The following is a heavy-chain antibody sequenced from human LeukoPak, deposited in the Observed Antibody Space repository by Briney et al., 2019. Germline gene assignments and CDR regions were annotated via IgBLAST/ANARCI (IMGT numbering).Heavy chain of an antibody. CDR2: ISGSGDET. CDR3: AKDSGNWNDSDD. D-gene: IGHD1-1*01. CDR1: GFPFSNNA. Sequence: TGGPLRLSCAASGFPFSNNAMHWVREAPGKALEWLSSISGSGDETYYVDCLKGRVIISRDNSNNTLYLQMNGLRVEDTAKYYCAKDSGNWNDSDDWGQGTLVTVSS. J-gene: IGHJ4*02. V-gene: IGHV3-23*01.